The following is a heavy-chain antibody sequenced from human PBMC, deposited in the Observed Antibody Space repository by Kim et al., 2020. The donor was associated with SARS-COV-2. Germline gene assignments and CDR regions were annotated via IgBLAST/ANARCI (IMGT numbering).Heavy chain of an antibody. J-gene: IGHJ4*02. D-gene: IGHD1-7*01. CDR2: TI. V-gene: IGHV3-11*04. Sequence: TIYSADTVQGRFTTSRDTAKNSLSLQMTSLRAEDTAVYYCASSFGAQLLFWGQGTLVTVSS. CDR3: ASSFGAQLLF.